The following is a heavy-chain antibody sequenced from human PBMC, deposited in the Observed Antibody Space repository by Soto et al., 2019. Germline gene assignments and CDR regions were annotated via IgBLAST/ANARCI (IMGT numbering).Heavy chain of an antibody. J-gene: IGHJ6*02. Sequence: XESLSLPCAVSGYSVSSGYDWCWIRQPPGKGLEWIGSIYHSGSTYYNPSLKSRVTISVDTSKNQFSLKLSSVTAADTAVYYCARDWGAAGYYISVYYGMDVWGQGTTVTVSS. CDR1: GYSVSSGYD. V-gene: IGHV4-38-2*02. CDR3: ARDWGAAGYYISVYYGMDV. CDR2: IYHSGST. D-gene: IGHD6-13*01.